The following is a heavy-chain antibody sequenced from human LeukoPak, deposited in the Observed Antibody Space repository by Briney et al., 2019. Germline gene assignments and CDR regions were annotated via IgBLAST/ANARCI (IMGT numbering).Heavy chain of an antibody. V-gene: IGHV3-48*01. CDR2: ISSSNI. CDR3: ASWAGTAAGFSGPFDY. CDR1: GFTFSSFA. D-gene: IGHD6-13*01. J-gene: IGHJ4*02. Sequence: GGSLRLSCAASGFTFSSFAMSWGRQAAGKGLEWLSHISSSNIYYAESVKGRFTISRDNAKNSLYLQMNSLRVEDTAVYYCASWAGTAAGFSGPFDYWGQGTLVTVSS.